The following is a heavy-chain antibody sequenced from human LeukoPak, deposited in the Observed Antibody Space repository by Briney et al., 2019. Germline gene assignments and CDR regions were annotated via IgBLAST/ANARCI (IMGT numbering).Heavy chain of an antibody. CDR3: ARPRCSSTSCYFDAFDI. V-gene: IGHV1-2*02. CDR2: INPNSGGT. Sequence: GSSVKVSCKASGYTFTGYYMHWLRQAPGQGLEWMGWINPNSGGTNYAQKFQGRVTITRDTSISTAYMELSRLRSDDTAVYYCARPRCSSTSCYFDAFDIWGQGTMVTVSS. CDR1: GYTFTGYY. J-gene: IGHJ3*02. D-gene: IGHD2-2*01.